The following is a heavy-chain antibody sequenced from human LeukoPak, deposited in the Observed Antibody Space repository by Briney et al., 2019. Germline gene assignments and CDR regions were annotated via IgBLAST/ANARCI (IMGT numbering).Heavy chain of an antibody. CDR2: ISSSSSYI. Sequence: PGGSLRLSCAASGFTFSSYSMNWVRQAPGKGLEWVSSISSSSSYIYYADSVKGRFTISRDNAKNSLYLQMNSLRAEDTAVYYCARACSSTSCYGNAFDIWGQGTMVNVSS. CDR3: ARACSSTSCYGNAFDI. D-gene: IGHD2-2*01. V-gene: IGHV3-21*01. CDR1: GFTFSSYS. J-gene: IGHJ3*02.